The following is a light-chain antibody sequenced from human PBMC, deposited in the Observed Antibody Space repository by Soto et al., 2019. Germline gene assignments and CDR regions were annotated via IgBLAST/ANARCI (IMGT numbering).Light chain of an antibody. CDR2: GAS. J-gene: IGKJ5*01. Sequence: EIVMTQSPATLSVSPGERATLSCRASQSVGSSLAWYQQEPGQAPRLLIYGASTRATGILARFSGSGSGTEFTLTISSLQSEDFAVYFCQQYKNWPPITFGQGTRLEIK. V-gene: IGKV3-15*01. CDR3: QQYKNWPPIT. CDR1: QSVGSS.